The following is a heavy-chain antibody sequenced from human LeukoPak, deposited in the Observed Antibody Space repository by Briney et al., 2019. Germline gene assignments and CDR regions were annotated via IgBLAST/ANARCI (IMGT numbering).Heavy chain of an antibody. Sequence: GASENGSCKASGYTSTRYGISWVRQAPGQGLEWMRWISAYNGNTNYAQKLQGRVTMTTDTSTSTAYMELRSLRSDDTAVYYCARGRTAYPYFDYWGQGTLVTVSS. J-gene: IGHJ4*02. CDR1: GYTSTRYG. CDR3: ARGRTAYPYFDY. V-gene: IGHV1-18*04. D-gene: IGHD2/OR15-2a*01. CDR2: ISAYNGNT.